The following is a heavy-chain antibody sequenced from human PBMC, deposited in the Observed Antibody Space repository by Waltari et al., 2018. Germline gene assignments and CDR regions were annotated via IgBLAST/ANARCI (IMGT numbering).Heavy chain of an antibody. D-gene: IGHD4-17*01. Sequence: QVQLQESGPGLVKPSETLSLTCTVSGGSISSRYWSWIRPPPGKGLEWIGFNYYSGSTNYNPSLNSRVTISVDTSKNQFSLKLSAVTAADTAVYYCARRTTVDAFDPWGQGTLVTVSS. V-gene: IGHV4-59*11. CDR1: GGSISSRY. J-gene: IGHJ5*02. CDR2: NYYSGST. CDR3: ARRTTVDAFDP.